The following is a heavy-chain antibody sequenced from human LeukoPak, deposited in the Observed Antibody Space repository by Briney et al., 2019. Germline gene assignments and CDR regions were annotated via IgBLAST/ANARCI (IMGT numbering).Heavy chain of an antibody. CDR1: GGSFSGYY. CDR2: INHSGST. D-gene: IGHD2-15*01. Sequence: PSETLSLTCAVYGGSFSGYYWSWIRQPPGKGLECIGEINHSGSTNYNPSLKSRVTISVDTSKNQFSLKLSSVTAADTAAYYCARAREYSKFDYWGQGTLVTASS. CDR3: ARAREYSKFDY. J-gene: IGHJ4*02. V-gene: IGHV4-34*01.